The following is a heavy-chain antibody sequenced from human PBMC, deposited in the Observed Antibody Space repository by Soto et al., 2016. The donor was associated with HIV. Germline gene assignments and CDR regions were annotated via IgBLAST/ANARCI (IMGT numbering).Heavy chain of an antibody. V-gene: IGHV3-66*01. CDR2: IYSGGST. J-gene: IGHJ6*02. CDR3: AREGGSGSYYNFYYYYYGMDV. Sequence: EVQLVESGRGLVQPGGSLRLSCAASGFTVSSNYMSWVRQAPGKGLEWVSVIYSGGSTYYADSVKGRFTISRDNSKNTLYLQMNSLRAEDTAVYYCAREGGSGSYYNFYYYYYGMDVWGQGTTVTVSS. CDR1: GFTVSSNY. D-gene: IGHD3-10*01.